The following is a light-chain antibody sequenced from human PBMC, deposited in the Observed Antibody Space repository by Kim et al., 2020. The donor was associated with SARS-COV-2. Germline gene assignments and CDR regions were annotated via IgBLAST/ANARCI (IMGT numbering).Light chain of an antibody. CDR3: QQYNNWPPIT. J-gene: IGKJ5*01. V-gene: IGKV3-15*01. Sequence: SPGERATLPCRASQSVSSNLAWYQQKPGQAPRLLIYGASTRATGIPARFSGSGSGTEFTLTISSLQSEDFAVYYCQQYNNWPPITFSQGTRLEIK. CDR2: GAS. CDR1: QSVSSN.